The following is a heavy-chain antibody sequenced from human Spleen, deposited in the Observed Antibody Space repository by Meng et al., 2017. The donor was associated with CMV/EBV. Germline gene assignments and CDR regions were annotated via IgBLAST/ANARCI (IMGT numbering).Heavy chain of an antibody. Sequence: GSLRLSCTVSGGSISGYFWSWIRQPPGKGLEWIGYIHYSGSTNYNPTLKSRLTISVDTSKNQFSLKLTSVTAADTAVYYCARAGGFGYYSGMDVWGQGTTVTVSS. D-gene: IGHD3-10*01. CDR3: ARAGGFGYYSGMDV. CDR2: IHYSGST. CDR1: GGSISGYF. J-gene: IGHJ6*02. V-gene: IGHV4-59*01.